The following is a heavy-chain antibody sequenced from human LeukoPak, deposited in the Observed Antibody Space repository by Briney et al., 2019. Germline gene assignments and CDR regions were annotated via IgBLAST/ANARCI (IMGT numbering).Heavy chain of an antibody. V-gene: IGHV4-38-2*02. CDR3: ARSIAARPWDY. CDR2: VYHSGST. CDR1: GYSISSGYY. J-gene: IGHJ4*02. Sequence: SETLSLTCTVSGYSISSGYYWGWIRQPPGKGLEWIGSVYHSGSTYYNPSLKNRVTISVDTSKNQFSLKLSSVTAADTAVYYCARSIAARPWDYWGQGTLVTVSS. D-gene: IGHD6-6*01.